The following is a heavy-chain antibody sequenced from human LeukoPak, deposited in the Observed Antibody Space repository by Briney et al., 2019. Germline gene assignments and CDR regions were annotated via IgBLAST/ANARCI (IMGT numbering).Heavy chain of an antibody. Sequence: GESLRLSCAVSGFSLYTYSMNWVRQAPGKGREWVSSITSTSTYVYYADSVKGRFNISRDNAKNSLYLQMNSLRVEDTAVYYCARVGSAAPVTSSGHTIDYWGQGTLVIVSS. CDR3: ARVGSAAPVTSSGHTIDY. J-gene: IGHJ4*02. CDR2: ITSTSTYV. V-gene: IGHV3-21*01. CDR1: GFSLYTYS. D-gene: IGHD3-22*01.